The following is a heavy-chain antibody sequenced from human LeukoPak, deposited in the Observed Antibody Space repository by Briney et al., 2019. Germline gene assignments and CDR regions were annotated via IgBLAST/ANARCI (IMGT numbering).Heavy chain of an antibody. CDR2: IYYSGST. CDR1: GGSISSYY. D-gene: IGHD5-18*01. V-gene: IGHV4-59*08. Sequence: RPSETLSLTCTVSGGSISSYYWSWIRQPPGKGLEWIGYIYYSGSTNYNPSLKSRVTISVDTSKNQFSLKLSSVTAADTAVYYCARILERRGSSYGYDFWGQGTLVTVSS. J-gene: IGHJ4*02. CDR3: ARILERRGSSYGYDF.